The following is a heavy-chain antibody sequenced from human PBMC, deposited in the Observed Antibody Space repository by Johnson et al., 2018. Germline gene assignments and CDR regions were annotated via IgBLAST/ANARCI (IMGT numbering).Heavy chain of an antibody. D-gene: IGHD2-2*01. J-gene: IGHJ6*02. CDR1: GDSISRSSYY. CDR3: AREYCSSTMGYYYYYQRRDV. CDR2: IYYSGSS. V-gene: IGHV4-39*01. Sequence: QVQLQESGPGLVKPSETLSLTCTVSGDSISRSSYYWGWIRQPPGQGLEWVGRIYYSGSSYYNPSLKSRVTKSVDTSKTQFAPKLNSVTAADPAVYYCAREYCSSTMGYYYYYQRRDVWGQGTTVTVSS.